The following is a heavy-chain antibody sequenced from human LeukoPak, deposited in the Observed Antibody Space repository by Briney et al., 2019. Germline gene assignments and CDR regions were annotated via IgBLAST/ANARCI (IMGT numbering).Heavy chain of an antibody. CDR1: GFIFSDHY. CDR3: ARGFHSLDI. J-gene: IGHJ3*02. CDR2: SRNKANSYST. V-gene: IGHV3-72*01. Sequence: QPGGSLRLSCAASGFIFSDHYMDWVRQAPGKGLEWVARSRNKANSYSTVYAASVQGRFTISRDESKNSLYLQMNSLISEDTAVYFCARGFHSLDIWGQGTMVTVSS.